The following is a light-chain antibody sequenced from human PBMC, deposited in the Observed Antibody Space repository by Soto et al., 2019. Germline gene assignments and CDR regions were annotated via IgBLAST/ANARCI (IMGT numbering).Light chain of an antibody. V-gene: IGLV2-14*01. Sequence: HSLLTQPASGSGSPGQSITISCTGNSSDVGGYNYVSWYQQHPGKAPKRVIYEVSDRPSGVSDRLSGSKSGNTASLNISGLQAADDDDYYCNSHTSIRTYVFGTGTTVTVL. CDR2: EVS. CDR3: NSHTSIRTYV. CDR1: SSDVGGYNY. J-gene: IGLJ1*01.